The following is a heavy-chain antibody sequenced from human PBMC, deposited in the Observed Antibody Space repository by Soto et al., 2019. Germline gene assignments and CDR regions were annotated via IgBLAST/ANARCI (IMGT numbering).Heavy chain of an antibody. J-gene: IGHJ4*02. CDR1: GFTFSSYD. D-gene: IGHD5-12*01. Sequence: GGSLRLSCSASGFTFSSYDMHWVRQGTGKGLEWVSAIGTTGDTYYAGSVKGRFTISRENAKNSLYLQMNSLRAGDTAIYYCARGGRGYDYFDSWGQGTLVTVSS. CDR2: IGTTGDT. V-gene: IGHV3-13*04. CDR3: ARGGRGYDYFDS.